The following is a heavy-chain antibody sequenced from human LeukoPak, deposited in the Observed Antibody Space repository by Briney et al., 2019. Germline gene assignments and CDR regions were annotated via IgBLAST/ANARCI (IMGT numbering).Heavy chain of an antibody. D-gene: IGHD2-15*01. CDR1: GGSFSGYY. CDR3: ARAVIYCSGGSCYHNWFDP. Sequence: PSETLSLTCAVYGGSFSGYYWGWIRQPPGKGLEWIGEINHSGSTNYNPSLKSRISISIDTSKNQFSLKLSSVTAADTAVYYCARAVIYCSGGSCYHNWFDPWGQGTLVTVSS. V-gene: IGHV4-34*01. J-gene: IGHJ5*02. CDR2: INHSGST.